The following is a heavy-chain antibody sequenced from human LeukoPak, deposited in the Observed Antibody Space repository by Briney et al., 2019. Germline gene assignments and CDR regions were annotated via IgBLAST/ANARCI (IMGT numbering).Heavy chain of an antibody. CDR3: AREMAATFRTFDY. D-gene: IGHD5-24*01. J-gene: IGHJ4*02. V-gene: IGHV1-46*01. Sequence: GASVKGSCKASGYSFTTYYMHWVRQARGQRLECIAIINPSGVTTTYAQKFQGRVTMTRDTSTSTVYMELSSLRSEDTAVYYCAREMAATFRTFDYWGQGTLVTVSS. CDR1: GYSFTTYY. CDR2: INPSGVTT.